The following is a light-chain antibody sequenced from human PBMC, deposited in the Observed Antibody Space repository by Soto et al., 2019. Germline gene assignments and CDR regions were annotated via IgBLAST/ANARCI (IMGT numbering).Light chain of an antibody. Sequence: EIVMTQSPATLSLSPGERATLSCRASQSVSSSYLSWYQRKPGQAPRLLIYGASTRATGIPARFSGSGSGTDFTLTISSLQPEDFAVYYCQQDYNLPPITFGQGTRLEIK. CDR3: QQDYNLPPIT. V-gene: IGKV3D-7*01. J-gene: IGKJ5*01. CDR1: QSVSSSY. CDR2: GAS.